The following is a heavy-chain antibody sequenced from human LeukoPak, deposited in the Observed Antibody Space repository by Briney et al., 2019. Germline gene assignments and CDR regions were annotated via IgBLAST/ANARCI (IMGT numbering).Heavy chain of an antibody. CDR1: GFTFSSYS. V-gene: IGHV3-48*01. J-gene: IGHJ4*02. D-gene: IGHD6-13*01. CDR3: ARGSSSSWYVHYFDY. CDR2: ISTSSSTI. Sequence: GGSLRLSCAASGFTFSSYSTNWVRQAPGKGLEWVSYISTSSSTIYYADSVKGRFTISRDNAKNSLYLQMNSLRAEDTAVYYCARGSSSSWYVHYFDYWGQGTLVTVSS.